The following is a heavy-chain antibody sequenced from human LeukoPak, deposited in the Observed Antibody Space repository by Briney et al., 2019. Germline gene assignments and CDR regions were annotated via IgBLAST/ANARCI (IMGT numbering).Heavy chain of an antibody. CDR3: ARYCSDISCYSFDV. Sequence: GGSLRLSCAASGFTVSSDYMSWVRQAPGKGLEWVSVIYTGGSTYYADSVKGRFTISRDNSKNTLCLQMNSLRVEDTAVYYCARYCSDISCYSFDVWGQGTTVTVSS. V-gene: IGHV3-53*01. CDR1: GFTVSSDY. D-gene: IGHD2-2*01. J-gene: IGHJ3*01. CDR2: IYTGGST.